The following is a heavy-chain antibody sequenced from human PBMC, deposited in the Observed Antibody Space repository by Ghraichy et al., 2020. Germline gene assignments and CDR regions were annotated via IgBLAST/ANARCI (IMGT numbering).Heavy chain of an antibody. CDR1: GVTCGGDS. Sequence: AGWGVTCGGDSMNWVRQAPGKGLEWVSSISSSSSYIYYADSVKGRFTISRDNAKNSLYLQMNSLRAEDTAVYYCARDRGGDDAFDIWGQGTMVTVSS. J-gene: IGHJ3*02. CDR2: ISSSSSYI. D-gene: IGHD3-10*01. V-gene: IGHV3-21*01. CDR3: ARDRGGDDAFDI.